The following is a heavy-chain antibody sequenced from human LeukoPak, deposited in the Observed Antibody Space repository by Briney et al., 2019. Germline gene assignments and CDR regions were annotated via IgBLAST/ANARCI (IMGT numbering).Heavy chain of an antibody. J-gene: IGHJ3*02. D-gene: IGHD1-26*01. CDR3: ARGPGSSDAFDI. CDR1: GYTFTSYD. Sequence: ASVKVSCKASGYTFTSYDINWVRQATGQGLEWMGWMNPNSGNTGYAQKLQGRVTMTRNTSISTAYMELSSLRSEGTAVYYCARGPGSSDAFDIWGQGTMVTVSS. V-gene: IGHV1-8*01. CDR2: MNPNSGNT.